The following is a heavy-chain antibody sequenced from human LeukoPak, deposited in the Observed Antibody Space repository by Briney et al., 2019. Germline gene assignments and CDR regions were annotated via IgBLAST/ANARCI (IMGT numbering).Heavy chain of an antibody. J-gene: IGHJ4*02. CDR2: IYYSGST. CDR3: ARLHSSRSPDYFDY. D-gene: IGHD6-13*01. CDR1: GGSISSSSYF. V-gene: IGHV4-39*01. Sequence: PSETLSLTCSVSGGSISSSSYFWGWIRQPPGKGLEWIGSIYYSGSTYYNPSLKSRVTISVDTSKNQFSLKLSSVTAADTAVYYCARLHSSRSPDYFDYWGQGTLVTVSS.